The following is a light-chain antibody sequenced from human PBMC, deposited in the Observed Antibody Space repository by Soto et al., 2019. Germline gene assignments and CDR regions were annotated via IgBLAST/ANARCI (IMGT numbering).Light chain of an antibody. CDR3: QQYGSSPIT. Sequence: EIVLTQSPDTLSLSPGERATLSCRASQALSNNYLAWYQQKPGQSPRLLIHGASRRATDIPDTFSGSGSATDFSLTISRLEPEDFAVYYCQQYGSSPITFGQGTRLDIK. V-gene: IGKV3-20*01. CDR1: QALSNNY. CDR2: GAS. J-gene: IGKJ5*01.